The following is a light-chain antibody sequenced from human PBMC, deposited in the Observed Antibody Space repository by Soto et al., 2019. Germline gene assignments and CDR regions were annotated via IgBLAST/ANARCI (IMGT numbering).Light chain of an antibody. V-gene: IGKV1-39*01. CDR1: QSISRL. CDR2: DAF. CDR3: QQPNRPPFT. Sequence: DIQMTQSPSSLSASVGDRVTITCRASQSISRLLSWYQQQPGKAPKLLIYDAFTLQSGVPSRFSGSGSGTDFTLTIGSLQPEDFATYYFQQPNRPPFTFGHGNKVDVK. J-gene: IGKJ3*01.